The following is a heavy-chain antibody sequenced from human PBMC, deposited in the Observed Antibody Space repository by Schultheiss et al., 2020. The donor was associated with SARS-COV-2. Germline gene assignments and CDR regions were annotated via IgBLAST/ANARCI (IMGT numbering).Heavy chain of an antibody. CDR3: ARSGSSSSSFDY. D-gene: IGHD6-6*01. CDR2: MNPNSGNT. V-gene: IGHV1-8*03. Sequence: ASVKVSCKASGYTFTSYDINWVRQATGQGLEWMGWMNPNSGNTGYAQKFQGRVTITRNTSISTAYMELSSLRSEDTAVYYCARSGSSSSSFDYWGQGTLVTVSS. J-gene: IGHJ4*02. CDR1: GYTFTSYD.